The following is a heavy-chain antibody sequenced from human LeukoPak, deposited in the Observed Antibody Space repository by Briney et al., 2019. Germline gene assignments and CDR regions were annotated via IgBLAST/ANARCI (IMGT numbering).Heavy chain of an antibody. CDR1: GFTFTSSA. CDR2: IVVGSGNT. J-gene: IGHJ4*02. Sequence: TSVKVSCKASGFTFTSSAVQWVRQARGQRLEWIGWIVVGSGNTNYAQKFQERVTITRDMSTSTAYMELSSLRSEDTAVYYCARDLVDDSSGYYSRGPSPGYWGQGTLVTVSS. D-gene: IGHD3-22*01. CDR3: ARDLVDDSSGYYSRGPSPGY. V-gene: IGHV1-58*01.